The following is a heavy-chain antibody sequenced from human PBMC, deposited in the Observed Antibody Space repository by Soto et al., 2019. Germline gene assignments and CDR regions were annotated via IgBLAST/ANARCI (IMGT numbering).Heavy chain of an antibody. Sequence: ASVKVSCKASGYTFTSYDINWVRQATGQGLEWMGWMNPNSGNTGYAQKFQGRVTMTRNTSISTAYMELSSLRSEDTAVYYCASVVRGYDTPLYYYYGMDVWGQRTTVTVSS. CDR1: GYTFTSYD. J-gene: IGHJ6*02. CDR3: ASVVRGYDTPLYYYYGMDV. V-gene: IGHV1-8*01. D-gene: IGHD5-12*01. CDR2: MNPNSGNT.